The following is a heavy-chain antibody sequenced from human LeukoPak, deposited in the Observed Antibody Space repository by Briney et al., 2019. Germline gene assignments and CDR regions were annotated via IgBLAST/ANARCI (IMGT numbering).Heavy chain of an antibody. CDR1: GYTFTTYY. D-gene: IGHD3-10*01. CDR2: FNPSGGGT. J-gene: IGHJ5*02. Sequence: ASVKVSCKTSGYTFTTYYVHWVRQAPGQGLEWMGLFNPSGGGTSYAQKFQGRVTMTRDTSTSTVYMELSRLRSDDTAVYYCARDSVTMVRGVISGWFDPWGQGALVTVFS. CDR3: ARDSVTMVRGVISGWFDP. V-gene: IGHV1-46*01.